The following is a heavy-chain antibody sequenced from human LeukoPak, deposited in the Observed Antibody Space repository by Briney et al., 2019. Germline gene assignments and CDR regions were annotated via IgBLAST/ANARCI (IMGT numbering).Heavy chain of an antibody. V-gene: IGHV4-34*01. J-gene: IGHJ4*02. D-gene: IGHD6-6*01. CDR3: ATPRGSSSSGTFDY. Sequence: SETLSLTCAVYGGSFSGYYWSWIRQPPGKGLEWIGKINHSGSTNYNPSLKSRVTISVDTSKNQFSLKLSSVTAADTAVYYCATPRGSSSSGTFDYWGQGTLVTVSS. CDR1: GGSFSGYY. CDR2: INHSGST.